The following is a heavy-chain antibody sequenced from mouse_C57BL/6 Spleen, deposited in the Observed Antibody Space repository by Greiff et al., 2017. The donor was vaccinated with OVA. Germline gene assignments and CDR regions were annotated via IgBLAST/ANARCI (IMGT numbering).Heavy chain of an antibody. D-gene: IGHD1-1*01. V-gene: IGHV1-18*01. CDR3: ARRGGSSPEYFDV. J-gene: IGHJ1*03. Sequence: EVQLQQSGPELVKPGASVKIPCKASGYTFTDYNMDWVKQSHGKSLEWIGDINPNNGGTIYNQKFKGKATLTVDKSSSTAYMELRSLTSEDTAVYYCARRGGSSPEYFDVWGTGTTVTVSS. CDR1: GYTFTDYN. CDR2: INPNNGGT.